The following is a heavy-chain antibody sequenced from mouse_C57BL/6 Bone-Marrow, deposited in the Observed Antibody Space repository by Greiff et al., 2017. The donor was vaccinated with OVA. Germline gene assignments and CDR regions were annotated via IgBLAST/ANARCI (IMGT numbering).Heavy chain of an antibody. Sequence: DVMLVESGGGLVKPGGSLKLSCAASGFTFSSYAMSWVRQTPEKRLEWVATISDGGSYTYYTDNVKGRVTISRDNAKNNLYLQMSHLKSEDTAMYYCARTYSNYAMDYWGQGTSVTVSS. CDR1: GFTFSSYA. CDR2: ISDGGSYT. CDR3: ARTYSNYAMDY. D-gene: IGHD2-5*01. V-gene: IGHV5-4*03. J-gene: IGHJ4*01.